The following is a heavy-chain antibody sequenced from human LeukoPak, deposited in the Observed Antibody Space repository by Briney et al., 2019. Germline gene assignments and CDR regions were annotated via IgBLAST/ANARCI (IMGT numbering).Heavy chain of an antibody. CDR2: IYSGGNT. Sequence: SETLSLTCTVSGGSISSPTYFWGWIRQPPGKGLEWIGSIYSGGNTYYNPSLNSRITISLDTSKYQFSLNLRSVTAADTAVYYCAHTQDTFRGGRFDYWGQGTLVTVSS. CDR1: GGSISSPTYF. CDR3: AHTQDTFRGGRFDY. J-gene: IGHJ4*02. D-gene: IGHD3-10*01. V-gene: IGHV4-39*07.